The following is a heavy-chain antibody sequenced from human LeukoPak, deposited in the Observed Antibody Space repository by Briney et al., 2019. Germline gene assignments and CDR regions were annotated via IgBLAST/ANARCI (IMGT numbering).Heavy chain of an antibody. CDR3: AGDLTTGY. V-gene: IGHV3-74*01. J-gene: IGHJ4*02. D-gene: IGHD1-1*01. Sequence: QAGGSLRLSCAASGFTFSSYWMHWVRQAPGKGLVWVSHINSDGSTTNYADSVKGRFTISRDNAQSTVYLQMNSLRAEDTAVYYCAGDLTTGYWGQGTLVTVSS. CDR2: INSDGSTT. CDR1: GFTFSSYW.